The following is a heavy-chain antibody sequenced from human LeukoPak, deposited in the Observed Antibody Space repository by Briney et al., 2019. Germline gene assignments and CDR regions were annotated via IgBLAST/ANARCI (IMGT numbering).Heavy chain of an antibody. CDR2: ISSNGGST. CDR3: ARPASGSYYLRY. J-gene: IGHJ4*02. Sequence: GGSLRPSCAASGFTFSSYAMHWVRQAPGKGLEYVSAISSNGGSTYYANSVKGRFTISRDNSKNTLYLQMGSLRAEDMAVYYCARPASGSYYLRYWGQGTLVTVSS. CDR1: GFTFSSYA. D-gene: IGHD1-26*01. V-gene: IGHV3-64*01.